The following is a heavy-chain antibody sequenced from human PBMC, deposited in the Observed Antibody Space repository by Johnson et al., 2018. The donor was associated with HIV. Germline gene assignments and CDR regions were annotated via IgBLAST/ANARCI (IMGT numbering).Heavy chain of an antibody. CDR2: IRSKANRYAP. J-gene: IGHJ3*02. V-gene: IGHV3-73*01. CDR3: TRQADI. Sequence: VQLVESRGVLVQPGGSLRLSCAASGFTFSGSAMPWVRQASGNGLEWVGRIRSKANRYAPAYAASVKGRFTTSSDDSKNTAYLQMNSLKTEDTAVYYCTRQADIWGQGTMVTVSS. CDR1: GFTFSGSA.